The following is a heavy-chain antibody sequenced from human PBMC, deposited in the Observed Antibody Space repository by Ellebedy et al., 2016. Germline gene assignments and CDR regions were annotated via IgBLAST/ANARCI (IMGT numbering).Heavy chain of an antibody. V-gene: IGHV4-59*08. J-gene: IGHJ5*02. Sequence: SETLSLTCTLSGGSISSYYWSWIRQPPGKGLAWIGYMFYSGSTNYNPSLKSRVTISVDPSKNQFSLKLSSVTAADTAVYYCARLQMYYYDSSGYAFDPWGQGTLVTVSS. CDR2: MFYSGST. CDR1: GGSISSYY. CDR3: ARLQMYYYDSSGYAFDP. D-gene: IGHD3-22*01.